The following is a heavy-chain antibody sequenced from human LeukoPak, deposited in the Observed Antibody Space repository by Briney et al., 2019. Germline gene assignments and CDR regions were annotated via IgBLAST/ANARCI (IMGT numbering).Heavy chain of an antibody. CDR3: ARGLPLGY. CDR2: IYSGGST. V-gene: IGHV3-53*01. D-gene: IGHD5-12*01. J-gene: IGHJ4*02. Sequence: GGSLRLSCVTSGLIFDNYAMNWVRQAPGKGLEWVSVIYSGGSTYYADSVKGRFTISRDNSKNTLCLQMNSLRAEDTAVYYCARGLPLGYWGQGTLVTVSS. CDR1: GLIFDNYA.